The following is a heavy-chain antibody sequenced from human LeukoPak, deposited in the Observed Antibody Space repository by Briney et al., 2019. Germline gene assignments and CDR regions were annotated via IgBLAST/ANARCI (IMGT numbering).Heavy chain of an antibody. Sequence: GGSLRLSCAASGFTFSGSAMHWVRQASGKGLEWVGRIRSKANSYATAYAASVKGRFTISRDDSKSTAYLQMNSLKTEDTAVYYCTTDFHWFDPWGQGTLVTVSS. D-gene: IGHD3-3*01. CDR3: TTDFHWFDP. J-gene: IGHJ5*02. V-gene: IGHV3-73*01. CDR2: IRSKANSYAT. CDR1: GFTFSGSA.